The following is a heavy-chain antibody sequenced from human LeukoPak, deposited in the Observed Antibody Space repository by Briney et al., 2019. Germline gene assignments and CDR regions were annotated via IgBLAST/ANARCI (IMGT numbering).Heavy chain of an antibody. CDR3: TTEEQWLVPDY. J-gene: IGHJ4*02. CDR2: ISSSGSTI. Sequence: GGSLRLSCAASEFTFSSYAMSWVRQAPGKGLEWVSYISSSGSTIYYADSVKGRFTISRDNAKNSLYLQMNSLRAEDTAVYYCTTEEQWLVPDYWGQGTLVTVSS. D-gene: IGHD6-19*01. CDR1: EFTFSSYA. V-gene: IGHV3-48*01.